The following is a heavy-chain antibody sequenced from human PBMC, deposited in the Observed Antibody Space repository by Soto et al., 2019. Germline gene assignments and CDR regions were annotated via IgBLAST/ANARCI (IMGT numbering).Heavy chain of an antibody. CDR3: ARDRSSGGFDY. CDR1: GGSISSYY. V-gene: IGHV4-59*01. Sequence: SETLSLTCTVSGGSISSYYWSWIRQPPGKGLEWIGYIYYSGSTNYSPSLKSRVTISVDTSKNQFSLKLSSVTAADTAVYYCARDRSSGGFDYWGQGTLVTVSS. J-gene: IGHJ4*02. CDR2: IYYSGST. D-gene: IGHD6-19*01.